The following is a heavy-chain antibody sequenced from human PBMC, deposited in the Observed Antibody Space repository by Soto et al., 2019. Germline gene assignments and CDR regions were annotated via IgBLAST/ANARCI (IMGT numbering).Heavy chain of an antibody. Sequence: ASVKVSCKVSGYTLTELSMHWVRQAPGKGLEWMGGFDPEDGETIYAQKFQGRVTMTEDTSTDTAYMELSSLRSEYTAVYYCTRSLSRVTTLGAFDIWGQGTMVTVSS. D-gene: IGHD4-17*01. CDR2: FDPEDGET. V-gene: IGHV1-24*01. CDR1: GYTLTELS. J-gene: IGHJ3*02. CDR3: TRSLSRVTTLGAFDI.